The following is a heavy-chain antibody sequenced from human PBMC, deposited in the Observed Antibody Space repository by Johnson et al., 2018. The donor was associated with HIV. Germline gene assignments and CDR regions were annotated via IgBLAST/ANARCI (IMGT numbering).Heavy chain of an antibody. CDR1: GFTFSSYD. D-gene: IGHD3-3*01. V-gene: IGHV3-13*01. CDR3: ARGLRCLDWCDAFDV. CDR2: IGTAGDT. Sequence: VQLVESGGGLVQPGGSLRLSCAASGFTFSSYDMHWVRQATGKGLEWVSAIGTAGDTYYPGSVKGRFTISRENAKNSLYLQRNSLRAGDTAVYYGARGLRCLDWCDAFDVWGQGTMVTVSS. J-gene: IGHJ3*01.